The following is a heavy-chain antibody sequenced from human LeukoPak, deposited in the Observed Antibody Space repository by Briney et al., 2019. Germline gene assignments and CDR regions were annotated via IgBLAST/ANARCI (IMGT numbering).Heavy chain of an antibody. D-gene: IGHD2-15*01. CDR3: AREIGYCSGGSCYEAFDI. CDR1: GGSISSYY. J-gene: IGHJ3*02. CDR2: IYYSGST. Sequence: PSETLSLTCTVSGGSISSYYWSWLRQPPGKGLEWIGYIYYSGSTNYNPSLKSRVTISVDTSKNQFSLKLSSVTAADTAVYYCAREIGYCSGGSCYEAFDIWGQGTMVTVSS. V-gene: IGHV4-59*01.